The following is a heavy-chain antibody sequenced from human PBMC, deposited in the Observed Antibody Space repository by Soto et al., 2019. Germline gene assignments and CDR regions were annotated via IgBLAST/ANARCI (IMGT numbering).Heavy chain of an antibody. CDR2: VYNGVST. D-gene: IGHD3-3*01. V-gene: IGHV4-59*12. Sequence: PSETLSLTCTVSGGSISSYYYSWIRQPPGKGLEWIGYVYNGVSTNYNPSLKSRVTISVDTSKNQFSLKLSSVTAADTAVYYCARGGFYDFWSGPLLGYFDYWGQGTLVTVSS. CDR3: ARGGFYDFWSGPLLGYFDY. CDR1: GGSISSYY. J-gene: IGHJ4*02.